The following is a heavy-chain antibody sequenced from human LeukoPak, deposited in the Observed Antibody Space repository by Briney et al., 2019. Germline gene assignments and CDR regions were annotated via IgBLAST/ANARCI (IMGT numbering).Heavy chain of an antibody. D-gene: IGHD3-22*01. V-gene: IGHV4-4*07. CDR3: ARVDDSNYYYYFDY. CDR1: GGSLSSSY. CDR2: IYNRGST. Sequence: SETLSLTCTVSGGSLSSSYWNCIRHPAGKGLECIGRIYNRGSTNYNPSLKSRVTMSVATSKNQFSLKLTSLTAADTAVYYCARVDDSNYYYYFDYWGQGTLVTVSS. J-gene: IGHJ4*02.